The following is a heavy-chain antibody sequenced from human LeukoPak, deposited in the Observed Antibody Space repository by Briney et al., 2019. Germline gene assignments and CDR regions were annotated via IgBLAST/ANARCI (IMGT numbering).Heavy chain of an antibody. J-gene: IGHJ4*02. D-gene: IGHD3-3*01. CDR3: ARQLGYLFGVVPGR. V-gene: IGHV1-2*06. CDR2: INPNSGGT. CDR1: GYTFTGYY. Sequence: ASVKVSCKASGYTFTGYYMHWVRQAPGQGLEWMGRINPNSGGTNYAQRFQGRVTMTRDTSISTAYMELSRLRSDDTAVYYCARQLGYLFGVVPGRWGQGTLVTVSS.